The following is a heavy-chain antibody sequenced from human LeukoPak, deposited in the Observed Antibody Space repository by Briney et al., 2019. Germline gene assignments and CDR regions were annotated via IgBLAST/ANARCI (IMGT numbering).Heavy chain of an antibody. Sequence: RTGGSLRLSCAASGFTFSSYAMSWVRQAPGKGLEWVSAISGSGGSTYYADSVKGRFTISRDNSKNTLYLQMNSLRAEDTAVYYCAKGMVAATSTTSLDYWGQGTLVTVSS. V-gene: IGHV3-23*01. D-gene: IGHD2-15*01. J-gene: IGHJ4*02. CDR1: GFTFSSYA. CDR2: ISGSGGST. CDR3: AKGMVAATSTTSLDY.